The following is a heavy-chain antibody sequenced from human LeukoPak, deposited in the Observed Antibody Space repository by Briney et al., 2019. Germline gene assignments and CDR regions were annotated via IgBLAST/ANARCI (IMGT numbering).Heavy chain of an antibody. CDR3: ARGVGQPHHWYFDL. CDR2: IIPIFGTA. J-gene: IGHJ2*01. Sequence: GASVKVSCKASGGTFSSYAISWVRQAPGQGLEWMGGIIPIFGTANYAQKFQGRVTITTDESTSTAYMELSSLRSEDTAVYYCARGVGQPHHWYFDLWGRGTLVTVSS. CDR1: GGTFSSYA. V-gene: IGHV1-69*05. D-gene: IGHD6-6*01.